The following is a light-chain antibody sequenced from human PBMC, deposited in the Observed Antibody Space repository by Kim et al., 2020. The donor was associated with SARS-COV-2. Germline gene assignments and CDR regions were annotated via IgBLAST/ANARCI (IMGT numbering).Light chain of an antibody. CDR2: AAS. CDR1: QGISRW. Sequence: DIQMTQSPSSVSASVGARVTITCRASQGISRWLAWYQQTPGTAPKLLIYAASSLQSGVPSRFSGSGSGTDFTLTISSLQPEDSATYYCQQDNSFPCTFGGGTKVDIK. J-gene: IGKJ4*02. CDR3: QQDNSFPCT. V-gene: IGKV1-12*02.